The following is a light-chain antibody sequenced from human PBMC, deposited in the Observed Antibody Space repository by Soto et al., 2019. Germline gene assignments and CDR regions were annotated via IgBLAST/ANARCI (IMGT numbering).Light chain of an antibody. V-gene: IGKV3-11*01. CDR2: DAS. Sequence: EIVLTQSPATLSLSPGERATLSCRASQSVSSYLAWYQQKPGQAPRLLIYDASNRATGIPARFSGSGAGTDFTLTISSLEPEDFAVSYCQQRSNWPALTFCGGTKVEIK. CDR1: QSVSSY. CDR3: QQRSNWPALT. J-gene: IGKJ4*01.